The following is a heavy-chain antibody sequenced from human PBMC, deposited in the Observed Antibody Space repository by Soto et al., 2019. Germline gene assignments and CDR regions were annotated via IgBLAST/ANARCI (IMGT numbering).Heavy chain of an antibody. CDR1: GGSFSGYY. V-gene: IGHV4-34*01. Sequence: QVQLQQWGAGLLKPSETLSLTCAVYGGSFSGYYWSWIRQPPGKGLEWIGEINHSGSTNYNPSLKSRVTISVDTSKNQFSLKLSSVPAADTAVYYCASSIAYCGGDCFGAFDIWGQGTMVTVSS. J-gene: IGHJ3*02. D-gene: IGHD2-21*02. CDR3: ASSIAYCGGDCFGAFDI. CDR2: INHSGST.